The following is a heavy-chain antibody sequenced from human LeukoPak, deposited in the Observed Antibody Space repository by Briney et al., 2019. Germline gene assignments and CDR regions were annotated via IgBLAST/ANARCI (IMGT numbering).Heavy chain of an antibody. Sequence: GASVKVSCKASGYTFTGYYMHWVRQAPGQGLEWMGWINPNNGGTNYAQKFQGRVTMTRDTSISTAYMELNRLRSDDTAVYHCARDPYSNYFDYWGQGTLVTVSS. J-gene: IGHJ4*02. V-gene: IGHV1-2*02. CDR2: INPNNGGT. CDR3: ARDPYSNYFDY. D-gene: IGHD5-18*01. CDR1: GYTFTGYY.